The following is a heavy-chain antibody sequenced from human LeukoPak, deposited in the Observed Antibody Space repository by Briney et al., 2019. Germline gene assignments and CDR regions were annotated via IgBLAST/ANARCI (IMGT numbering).Heavy chain of an antibody. Sequence: PGGSLRLSCAASGFTFSSYAMSWVRRAPGKGLEWVSAFSGSGGSTYYADSVKGRFTISRDNSKNTLYLQMNSLRAEDTAVYYCVCGELYDWFDPWGQGTLVTVSS. J-gene: IGHJ5*02. V-gene: IGHV3-23*01. CDR1: GFTFSSYA. CDR3: VCGELYDWFDP. CDR2: FSGSGGST. D-gene: IGHD3-10*02.